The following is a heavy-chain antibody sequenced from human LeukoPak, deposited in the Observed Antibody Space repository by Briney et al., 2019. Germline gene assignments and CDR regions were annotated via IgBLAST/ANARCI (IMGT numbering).Heavy chain of an antibody. Sequence: GGSLRLSCAASGFTFNTYAMSWVRQAPGKGLGWVSTLSGSGGSTYFADAVKGRFTISRDNSKNTLYLQMNSLRAEDTAVYYCANLRVAVAGFSAFDIWGQGTMVTVSS. CDR2: LSGSGGST. J-gene: IGHJ3*02. V-gene: IGHV3-23*01. D-gene: IGHD6-19*01. CDR1: GFTFNTYA. CDR3: ANLRVAVAGFSAFDI.